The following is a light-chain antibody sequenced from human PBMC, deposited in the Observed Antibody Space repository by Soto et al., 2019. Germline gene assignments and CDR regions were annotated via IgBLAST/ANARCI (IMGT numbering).Light chain of an antibody. CDR2: EVS. Sequence: QSVLTQPASVSGSPGQSITISCTGTSSDVGSYNLVSWYQQHPGKAPKLMIYEVSKRPSGVSNRFSGSKSGNTASLTISGLQAEDEVDYYCCSYVYSISYYVLVTGTNVTVL. CDR1: SSDVGSYNL. CDR3: CSYVYSISYYV. J-gene: IGLJ1*01. V-gene: IGLV2-23*02.